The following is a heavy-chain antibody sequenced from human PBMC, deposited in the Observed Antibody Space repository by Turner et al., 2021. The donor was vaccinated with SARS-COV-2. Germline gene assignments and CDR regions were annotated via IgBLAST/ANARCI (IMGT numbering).Heavy chain of an antibody. D-gene: IGHD6-19*01. CDR1: GYAFTGYY. Sequence: QVQLVQSGAEVNKPGAAVKVSCKASGYAFTGYYMHWVRQAPGQGLEWMGWINPNSGGTNYAQKFQGRITMTRDTSISTVYMVLSRLRSDDTAVYYCASSANSSGWHYWGQGTLVTVSS. CDR2: INPNSGGT. V-gene: IGHV1-2*02. J-gene: IGHJ4*02. CDR3: ASSANSSGWHY.